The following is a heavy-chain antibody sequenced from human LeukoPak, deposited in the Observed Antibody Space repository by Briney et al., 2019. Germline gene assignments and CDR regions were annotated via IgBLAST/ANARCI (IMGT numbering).Heavy chain of an antibody. CDR3: ARDHPGRDGRGYPDY. D-gene: IGHD5-12*01. V-gene: IGHV3-30*02. J-gene: IGHJ4*02. CDR1: GFTFSSYG. CDR2: IRYDGSNK. Sequence: PGGSLRLSCAASGFTFSSYGMHWVRQAPGKGLEWVAFIRYDGSNKYYADSVKGRFTISRDNSKNTLYLQMNSLRAEDTAVYYCARDHPGRDGRGYPDYWGQGTLVPVSS.